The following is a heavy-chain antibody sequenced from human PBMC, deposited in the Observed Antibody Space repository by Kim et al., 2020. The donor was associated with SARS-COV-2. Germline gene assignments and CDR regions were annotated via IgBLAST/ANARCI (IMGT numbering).Heavy chain of an antibody. J-gene: IGHJ4*02. V-gene: IGHV4-39*07. CDR2: IYYSGST. CDR1: GGSLRRSTYY. CDR3: ARDWEWPNKGSAKYFDY. D-gene: IGHD3-3*01. Sequence: SETLSLTCSVSGGSLRRSTYYWGWIRQPPGKGLEWIGSIYYSGSTDYNPSLKSRVTLSIDTSKNQFSLKLMSVTAADTAVYYCARDWEWPNKGSAKYFDYWGQGSLVTVSS.